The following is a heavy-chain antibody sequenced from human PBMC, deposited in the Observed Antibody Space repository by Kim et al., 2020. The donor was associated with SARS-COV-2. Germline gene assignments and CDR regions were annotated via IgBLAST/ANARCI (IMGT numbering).Heavy chain of an antibody. V-gene: IGHV3-49*02. Sequence: NADSVKGRLTISSDDSKSNAYLQMNSLKTDDTAVYYCQYYYYGSGSHIDYWGQGTLVTVSS. CDR3: QYYYYGSGSHIDY. D-gene: IGHD3-10*01. J-gene: IGHJ4*02.